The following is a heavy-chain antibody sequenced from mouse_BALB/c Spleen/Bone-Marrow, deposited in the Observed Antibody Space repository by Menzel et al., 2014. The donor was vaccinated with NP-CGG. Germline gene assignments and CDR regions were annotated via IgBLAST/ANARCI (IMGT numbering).Heavy chain of an antibody. CDR2: IDPANGNT. J-gene: IGHJ1*01. CDR1: GFNIKDTY. CDR3: ASYYYGRYFDV. V-gene: IGHV14-3*02. Sequence: EVKLVESGAELVEPGASVKLSCTASGFNIKDTYMHWVKQRPEQGLEWIGRIDPANGNTKYDPKFQGKATITADTSSNTAYLQLSSLTSEDTAVYYCASYYYGRYFDVWGARTTVAVSS. D-gene: IGHD1-1*01.